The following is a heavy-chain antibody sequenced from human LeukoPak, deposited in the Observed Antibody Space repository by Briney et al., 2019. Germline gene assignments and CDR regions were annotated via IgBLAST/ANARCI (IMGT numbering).Heavy chain of an antibody. J-gene: IGHJ4*02. CDR1: GGSFSGYY. D-gene: IGHD2-2*01. CDR3: ARAVIGYRSSTSCPGHIDY. Sequence: SETLSLTCAVYGGSFSGYYWSWIRQPPGKGLEWIGEINHSGSTNYNPSLKSRVTISVDTSKNQFSLKLSSVTAADTAVYYCARAVIGYRSSTSCPGHIDYWGQGTLVTVSS. CDR2: INHSGST. V-gene: IGHV4-34*01.